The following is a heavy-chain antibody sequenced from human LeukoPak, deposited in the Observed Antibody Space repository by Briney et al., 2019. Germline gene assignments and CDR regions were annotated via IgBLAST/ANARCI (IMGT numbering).Heavy chain of an antibody. Sequence: GGSLRLSCAASGINFNRYSMNWVRQTPGKGLEWISYISSSSSTIYYADSVKGRFTISRDNAKNSLYLQMNSLRAEDTAVYYCARGTTSEDYYFDYWGQGTLVTVSS. V-gene: IGHV3-48*01. CDR2: ISSSSSTI. CDR1: GINFNRYS. J-gene: IGHJ4*02. CDR3: ARGTTSEDYYFDY. D-gene: IGHD1-1*01.